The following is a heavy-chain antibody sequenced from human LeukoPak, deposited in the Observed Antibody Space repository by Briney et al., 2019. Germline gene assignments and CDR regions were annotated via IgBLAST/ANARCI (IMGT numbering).Heavy chain of an antibody. Sequence: SETLSLTCTVSGGSISSGNYYWSWIRQPAGRGLEWIGRIFTRGGTNWGTNYNPSLESRVVISVDTSENQFSLKVNSVTASDTAVYYCARDKDWRFDWGQEILGTVSS. J-gene: IGHJ4*02. CDR3: ARDKDWRFD. CDR2: IFTRGGTNWGT. V-gene: IGHV4-61*02. CDR1: GGSISSGNYY. D-gene: IGHD3/OR15-3a*01.